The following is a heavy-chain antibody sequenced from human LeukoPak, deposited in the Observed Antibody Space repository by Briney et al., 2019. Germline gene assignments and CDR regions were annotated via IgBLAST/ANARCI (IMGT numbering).Heavy chain of an antibody. CDR3: ARVGTDLASRFDP. J-gene: IGHJ5*02. V-gene: IGHV4-59*01. D-gene: IGHD2-8*02. Sequence: PSETLSLTCTVSGGSINSYYWSWIRQPPGKGLEWIGYIYYSGSTNYNPSLKSRVTISVDTSKNQFSLKLSSVTTADTAVYYCARVGTDLASRFDPWGQGTLVTVSS. CDR2: IYYSGST. CDR1: GGSINSYY.